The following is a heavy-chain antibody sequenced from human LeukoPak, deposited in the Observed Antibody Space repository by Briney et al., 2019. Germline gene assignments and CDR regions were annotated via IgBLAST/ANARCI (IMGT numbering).Heavy chain of an antibody. CDR2: INHSGST. D-gene: IGHD6-6*01. CDR3: ARHLNPTARSDY. CDR1: GGSISSSNYY. J-gene: IGHJ4*02. Sequence: SETLSLTCTVSGGSISSSNYYWGWIRQPPGKGLEWIGEINHSGSTNYNPSLKSRVTISVDTSKNQFSLKLSSVTAADTAVYYCARHLNPTARSDYWGQGTLVTVSS. V-gene: IGHV4-39*01.